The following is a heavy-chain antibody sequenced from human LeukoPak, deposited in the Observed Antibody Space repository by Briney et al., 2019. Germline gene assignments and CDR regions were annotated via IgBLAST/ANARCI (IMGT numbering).Heavy chain of an antibody. CDR1: GGTFSSYA. CDR3: ARDVEYCSGGSCYPYNWFDP. J-gene: IGHJ5*02. D-gene: IGHD2-15*01. CDR2: INPNSGGT. Sequence: GASVKVSCKASGGTFSSYAISWVRQAPGQGLEWMGWINPNSGGTNYAQKFQGRVTMTRDTSISTAYMELSRLRSDDTAVYYCARDVEYCSGGSCYPYNWFDPWGQGTLVTVSS. V-gene: IGHV1-2*02.